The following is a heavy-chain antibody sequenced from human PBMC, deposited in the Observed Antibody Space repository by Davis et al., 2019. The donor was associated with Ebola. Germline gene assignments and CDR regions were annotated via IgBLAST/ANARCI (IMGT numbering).Heavy chain of an antibody. CDR2: ISVYNGNT. D-gene: IGHD6-13*01. Sequence: AASVKVSCKASGYRFTGYYIHWVRQAPGQGPEWMGWISVYNGNTIYAQKFQGRVTMTTDTSTSTAYMELRSLISDDTAVYYCARDRYSSTWQIHYWGQGTLVTVSS. CDR1: GYRFTGYY. J-gene: IGHJ4*02. V-gene: IGHV1-18*04. CDR3: ARDRYSSTWQIHY.